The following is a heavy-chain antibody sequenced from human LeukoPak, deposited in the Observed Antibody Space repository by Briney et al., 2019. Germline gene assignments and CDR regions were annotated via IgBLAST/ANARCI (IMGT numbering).Heavy chain of an antibody. V-gene: IGHV3-48*03. Sequence: GGSLRLSCAGSGFIFSNYEMNWVRQAPGKGLEWVSYISSTGGDIYYADFVKGRFTISRDNAEKSVYLQMNSLRAEDTAVYYCARDLPTGTYRAYFDNWGQGTLVTVSS. J-gene: IGHJ4*02. CDR2: ISSTGGDI. CDR3: ARDLPTGTYRAYFDN. D-gene: IGHD1-26*01. CDR1: GFIFSNYE.